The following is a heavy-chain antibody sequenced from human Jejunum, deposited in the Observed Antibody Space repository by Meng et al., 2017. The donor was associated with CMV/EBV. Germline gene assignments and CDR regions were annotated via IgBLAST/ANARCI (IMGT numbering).Heavy chain of an antibody. D-gene: IGHD1-26*01. Sequence: GGEGKDPVASLKVSCKSSGYTFANSCITWVRQAPGQGLEWMGWISAYNGNTNYAQTLQGRVTMTTDTSTSTAYMELRSLRSDDTAVYYCARVEVGITSGDYWGQGTLVTVSS. V-gene: IGHV1-18*01. J-gene: IGHJ4*01. CDR1: GYTFANSC. CDR2: ISAYNGNT. CDR3: ARVEVGITSGDY.